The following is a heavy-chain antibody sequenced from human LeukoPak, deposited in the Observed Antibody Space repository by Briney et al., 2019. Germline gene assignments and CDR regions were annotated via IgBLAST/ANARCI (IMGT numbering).Heavy chain of an antibody. V-gene: IGHV3-74*01. CDR3: ARAPDTLFDP. J-gene: IGHJ5*02. CDR2: INSDGTNT. D-gene: IGHD2-2*02. CDR1: GFTFSSYW. Sequence: GRSMRLSCAASGFTFSSYWMHCVRHPPRKGLVWVSCINSDGTNTSYADFVKGRLTISRDNAKNTLYLQMNSLRAEDTAVYYWARAPDTLFDPWGEGTLVTVSS.